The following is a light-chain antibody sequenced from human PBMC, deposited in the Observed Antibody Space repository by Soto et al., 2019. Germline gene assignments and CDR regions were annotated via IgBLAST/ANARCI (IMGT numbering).Light chain of an antibody. CDR2: DSS. Sequence: DIQLTQSPSFLSASVEDRVTISCRASYDISSSLSWYQQEPGKPPKLLIYDSSTLQTGVPSRFTGSGSGRKFTLTISGLQVGDFATYFCQQLSHYPYTFGQGTKLAI. CDR3: QQLSHYPYT. J-gene: IGKJ2*01. V-gene: IGKV1-9*01. CDR1: YDISSS.